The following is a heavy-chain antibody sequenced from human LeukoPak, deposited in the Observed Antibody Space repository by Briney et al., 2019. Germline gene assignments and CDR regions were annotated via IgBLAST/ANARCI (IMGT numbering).Heavy chain of an antibody. V-gene: IGHV1-69*05. Sequence: GSSVKVSCKASGGTFSSYAISWVRQAPGQGLEWMGGIIPIFGTANYAQKFQGRVTITTDESTSTAYMELSSLRSEDTAVYYCARTVYDSSGRPYYYYYMDDWGKGTTVTVSS. CDR3: ARTVYDSSGRPYYYYYMDD. J-gene: IGHJ6*03. CDR2: IIPIFGTA. D-gene: IGHD3-22*01. CDR1: GGTFSSYA.